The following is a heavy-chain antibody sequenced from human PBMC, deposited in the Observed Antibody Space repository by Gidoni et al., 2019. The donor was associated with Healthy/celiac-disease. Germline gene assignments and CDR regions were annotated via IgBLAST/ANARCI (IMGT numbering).Heavy chain of an antibody. CDR2: INHSGST. V-gene: IGHV4-34*01. Sequence: QVQLQQWGAGLLKPSETLSLPCAVYGGSFSGYYWSWIRQPPGKGLEWIGEINHSGSTNYNPTLKSRVTISVDTSKNQFSLKLSSVTAADTAVYYCARRSFIVVVPAATYFDYWGQGTLVTVSS. D-gene: IGHD2-2*01. CDR1: GGSFSGYY. J-gene: IGHJ4*02. CDR3: ARRSFIVVVPAATYFDY.